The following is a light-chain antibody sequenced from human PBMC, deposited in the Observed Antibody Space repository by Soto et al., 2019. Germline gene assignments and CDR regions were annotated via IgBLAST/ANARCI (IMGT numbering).Light chain of an antibody. Sequence: DIQMTQSPSTLSASVGDRVTVACRASQSINNWLAWYQQKPGKAPKLLIYKASTLESGVPSRFSGGGSGTEFTLTISSPQPDDFATYYCQQYNSYPHTFGQGTKVDIK. CDR1: QSINNW. J-gene: IGKJ2*01. V-gene: IGKV1-5*03. CDR3: QQYNSYPHT. CDR2: KAS.